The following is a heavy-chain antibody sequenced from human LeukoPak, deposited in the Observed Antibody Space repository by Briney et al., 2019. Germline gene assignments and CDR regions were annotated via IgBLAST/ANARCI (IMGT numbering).Heavy chain of an antibody. J-gene: IGHJ4*02. CDR1: GFTFSTYW. V-gene: IGHV3-74*03. CDR2: IKSDGSGT. D-gene: IGHD3-22*01. CDR3: TSGAYYNDY. Sequence: GGSLRLSCAASGFTFSTYWMHWVRQVPGKGLVWVSHIKSDGSGTEYADSVKGRFTISRDNAKNTLYMQMNSLRAEDTAVYYCTSGAYYNDYWGQGTVVTVSS.